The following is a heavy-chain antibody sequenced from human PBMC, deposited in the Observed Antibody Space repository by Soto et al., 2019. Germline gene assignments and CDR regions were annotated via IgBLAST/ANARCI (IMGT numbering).Heavy chain of an antibody. CDR1: GGSISSYY. CDR2: IYYSGST. D-gene: IGHD5-18*01. V-gene: IGHV4-59*01. Sequence: QVQLQESGPGLVKPSETLSLTCTVSGGSISSYYWSWIRQPPGKGLEWIGYIYYSGSTNYNPSLKSRVTISVDTSKNQFALKRSSVTAADTAVYYCARLGQPGYSSNAFDIWGQGTMVTVSS. J-gene: IGHJ3*02. CDR3: ARLGQPGYSSNAFDI.